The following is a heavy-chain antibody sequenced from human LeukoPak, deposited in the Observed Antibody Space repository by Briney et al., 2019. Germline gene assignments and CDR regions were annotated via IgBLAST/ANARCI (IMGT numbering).Heavy chain of an antibody. V-gene: IGHV4-59*05. CDR2: LYYSGSS. CDR1: GFTFSSYA. D-gene: IGHD3-16*01. CDR3: VLMAGY. Sequence: GSLRLSCAASGFTFSSYAMTWVRQAPGKGLEWIGSLYYSGSSYYNPSLKSRVTISADTSKNQFSLKLTSVTAADTAVYYCVLMAGYWGQGTLVTVSS. J-gene: IGHJ4*02.